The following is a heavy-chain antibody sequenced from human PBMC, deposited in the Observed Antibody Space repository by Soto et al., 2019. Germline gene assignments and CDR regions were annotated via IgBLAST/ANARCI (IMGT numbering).Heavy chain of an antibody. V-gene: IGHV3-48*01. CDR3: ARDLDYGDPIRVYYFDY. CDR1: GFTFSSYG. D-gene: IGHD4-17*01. CDR2: ISSSSSTI. J-gene: IGHJ4*02. Sequence: GGSLRLSCAASGFTFSSYGMNWVRQAPGKGLEWDSYISSSSSTIYYADSVKGRFTISRDNAKNSLYLQMNSLRAEDTAVYYCARDLDYGDPIRVYYFDYWGQGTLVTVSS.